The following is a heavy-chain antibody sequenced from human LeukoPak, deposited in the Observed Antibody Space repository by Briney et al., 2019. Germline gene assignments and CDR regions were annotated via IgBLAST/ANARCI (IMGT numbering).Heavy chain of an antibody. V-gene: IGHV1-46*01. D-gene: IGHD5-18*01. J-gene: IGHJ4*02. Sequence: ASVKVSCKASGYTFTSNYIHWVRQAPGQGLEWMGIINPSGGSTSYAQKFQGRVTMTRDTSTSTVYMELSSLRSEDTAVYYCARGVYSYRIDYWGQGTLVTVSS. CDR1: GYTFTSNY. CDR2: INPSGGST. CDR3: ARGVYSYRIDY.